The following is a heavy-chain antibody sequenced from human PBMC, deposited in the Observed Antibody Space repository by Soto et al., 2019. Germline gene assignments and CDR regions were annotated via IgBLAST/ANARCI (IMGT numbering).Heavy chain of an antibody. D-gene: IGHD5-12*01. CDR3: AKARRVGNGYNLGFDY. J-gene: IGHJ4*02. CDR2: ISFDGSNK. V-gene: IGHV3-30-3*02. Sequence: QAPGKGLQWVSSISFDGSNKYYVDSVKCRFTISRDNSKNTLYLEVDSLRAEDTAVYYCAKARRVGNGYNLGFDYWCQGTLVTVSS.